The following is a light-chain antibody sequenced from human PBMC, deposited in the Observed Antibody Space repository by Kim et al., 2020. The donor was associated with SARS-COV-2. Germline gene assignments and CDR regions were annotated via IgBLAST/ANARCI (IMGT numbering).Light chain of an antibody. CDR3: SSWTTSGAYL. J-gene: IGLJ1*01. V-gene: IGLV2-18*02. CDR2: EVT. CDR1: SSDVGSSNR. Sequence: QSALTQPPSVSGSLGQSVTISCTGTSSDVGSSNRVSWYRQSPGTAPKRIIYEVTNRPSGVPDRFSGSKSGNTASQTISGLQAEDETDYFCSSWTTSGAYLFGRGTKVTVL.